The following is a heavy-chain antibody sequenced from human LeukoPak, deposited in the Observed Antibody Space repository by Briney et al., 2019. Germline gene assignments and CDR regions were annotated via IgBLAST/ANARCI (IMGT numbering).Heavy chain of an antibody. Sequence: SVKVSCKASGYTFTSYGISWVRQAPGQGLEWMGGIIPIFGTANYAQKFQGRVTITADESTSTAYMELSSLRSEDTAVYYCARAPGGNLRFDYWGQGTLVTVSS. CDR3: ARAPGGNLRFDY. CDR1: GYTFTSYG. D-gene: IGHD4-23*01. V-gene: IGHV1-69*13. CDR2: IIPIFGTA. J-gene: IGHJ4*02.